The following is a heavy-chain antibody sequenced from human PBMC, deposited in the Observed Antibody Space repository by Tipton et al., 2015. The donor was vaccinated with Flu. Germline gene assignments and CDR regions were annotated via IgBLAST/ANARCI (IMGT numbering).Heavy chain of an antibody. Sequence: SLRLSCAASGFTFSSYSMNWLRQAPGKGLEWVSSISSSSSYIYYADSVKGRFTISRDNAKNSLYLQMNSLRAEDTAVYYCARSRRLWGGGYVDFGYWGQGTLVTVSS. V-gene: IGHV3-21*01. D-gene: IGHD5-12*01. CDR3: ARSRRLWGGGYVDFGY. CDR1: GFTFSSYS. CDR2: ISSSSSYI. J-gene: IGHJ4*02.